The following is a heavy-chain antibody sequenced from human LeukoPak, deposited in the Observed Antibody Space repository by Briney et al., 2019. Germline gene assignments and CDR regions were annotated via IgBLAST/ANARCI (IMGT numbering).Heavy chain of an antibody. D-gene: IGHD1-1*01. CDR1: GFTFSSYG. J-gene: IGHJ4*02. CDR2: ISYDGSNK. V-gene: IGHV3-30*18. Sequence: GRSLRLSCAASGFTFSSYGMHWVRQAPGKGLEWVAVISYDGSNKYYADSVKGRFTISRDNSKNTLYLQMNSLRAEDTAVYYCAKDFKGNWPHYFDHWGQGTLVTVSS. CDR3: AKDFKGNWPHYFDH.